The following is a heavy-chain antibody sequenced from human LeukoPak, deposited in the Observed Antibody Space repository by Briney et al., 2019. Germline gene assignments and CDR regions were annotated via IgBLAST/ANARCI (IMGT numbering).Heavy chain of an antibody. V-gene: IGHV3-30*02. D-gene: IGHD4-11*01. Sequence: GGSLRLSCAASGFTFSSYGMHWVRQAPGKGLEWVAFIRYDGATKYYRDSVKGRFTISRDNSKYTLYLQMNSLRAEDTAVYYCTKDHYSNYLYYFDYWGQGTLVTVSS. CDR2: IRYDGATK. J-gene: IGHJ4*02. CDR1: GFTFSSYG. CDR3: TKDHYSNYLYYFDY.